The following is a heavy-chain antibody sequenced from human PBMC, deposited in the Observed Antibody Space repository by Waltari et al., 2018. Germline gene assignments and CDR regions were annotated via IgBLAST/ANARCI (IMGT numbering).Heavy chain of an antibody. J-gene: IGHJ4*01. CDR2: ISTDATTI. V-gene: IGHV3-23*01. D-gene: IGHD2-15*01. CDR1: GFDFRSYV. CDR3: ARLKSLDSRWFYSFDL. Sequence: QLLQSGGGPVQPGGSLRLSCAASGFDFRSYVMAWVRQSPRQGLEWVSVISTDATTIFYSDAVRGRSTISRDNSNNIVSLQMDSLRVEDTAMYYCARLKSLDSRWFYSFDLWGQGTLVTVS.